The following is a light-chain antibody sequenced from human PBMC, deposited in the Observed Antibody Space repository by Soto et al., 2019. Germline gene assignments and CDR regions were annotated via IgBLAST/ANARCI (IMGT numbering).Light chain of an antibody. V-gene: IGKV3-15*01. J-gene: IGKJ2*01. CDR3: QQGHNWPLT. CDR2: GAS. CDR1: QSINSE. Sequence: EIVMTQSPATLSLSPGERAALSCRASQSINSELAWYQQKPGHPPRLLIYGASTMATGVPARFTGSESGSEFTLTISGLQSEDFAVYYCQQGHNWPLTFGQGTRLEI.